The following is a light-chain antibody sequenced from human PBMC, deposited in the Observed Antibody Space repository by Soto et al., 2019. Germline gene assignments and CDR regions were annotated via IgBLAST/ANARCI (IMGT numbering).Light chain of an antibody. Sequence: EIVMTQSPATLSVSPGERATLSCRASQSVSSNLAWYKQKPGQAPRLLIYGATTRATGIPARFSGSGSWTEFTLTISSLQSEDFAVYYCQQYNNWRTFGQGTKV. V-gene: IGKV3-15*01. J-gene: IGKJ1*01. CDR3: QQYNNWRT. CDR1: QSVSSN. CDR2: GAT.